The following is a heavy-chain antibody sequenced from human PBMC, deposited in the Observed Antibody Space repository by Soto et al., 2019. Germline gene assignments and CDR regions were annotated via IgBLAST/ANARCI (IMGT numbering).Heavy chain of an antibody. D-gene: IGHD4-4*01. CDR2: IKQDGSEK. CDR1: GFTFSSYW. Sequence: GGSLRLSCAASGFTFSSYWMSWVRQAPGKGLEWVANIKQDGSEKYYVDSVKGRFTISRDNAKNSLYLQMNSLRAEDTAVYYCAREGVTNYTDYYFDLWGHGALVTVSS. CDR3: AREGVTNYTDYYFDL. V-gene: IGHV3-7*01. J-gene: IGHJ4*01.